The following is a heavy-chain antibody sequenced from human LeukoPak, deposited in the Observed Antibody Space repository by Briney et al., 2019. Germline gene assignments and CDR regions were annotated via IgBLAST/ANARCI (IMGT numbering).Heavy chain of an antibody. CDR2: IDADNGDT. D-gene: IGHD6-19*01. J-gene: IGHJ4*02. CDR3: AREISGWYDY. V-gene: IGHV1-3*01. CDR1: GYTFSGYT. Sequence: ASVKVSCKASGYTFSGYTIHWVRQAPGQRFEWMGWIDADNGDTRYPQKFQGRVTITRDTSAGTVYMELSSLRSEDTAVYYCAREISGWYDYWGQGTLVTVSS.